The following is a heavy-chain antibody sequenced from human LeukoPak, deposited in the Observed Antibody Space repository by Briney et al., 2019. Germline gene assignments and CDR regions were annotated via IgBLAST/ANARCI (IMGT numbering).Heavy chain of an antibody. V-gene: IGHV4-59*02. CDR1: GGSVSGYY. D-gene: IGHD2-15*01. J-gene: IGHJ4*02. Sequence: PSETLSLTCVVSGGSVSGYYWGWIRQPPGRGLEWIGYVYYSGSTNYNPSFKSRITISVDTSRNQFSLQLSSVTAADTAVYYCARIHRYCSGGACYVLDNWGQGTLVAVSS. CDR3: ARIHRYCSGGACYVLDN. CDR2: VYYSGST.